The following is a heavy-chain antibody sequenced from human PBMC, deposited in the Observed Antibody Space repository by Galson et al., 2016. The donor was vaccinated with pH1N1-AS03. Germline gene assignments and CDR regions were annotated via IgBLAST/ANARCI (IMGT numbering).Heavy chain of an antibody. Sequence: PALVKPTQTLTLTCSFSGFSLTTRGKAVGWVRQPPGKALEWLALIYWDADKRYNPFLRNRVTISKDTSQNLVVLTMTNMDPVDTGTYYCAHRRGVSVVGGGMTYFFDYWGQGALVTVSS. CDR2: IYWDADK. D-gene: IGHD3-16*01. CDR1: GFSLTTRGKA. CDR3: AHRRGVSVVGGGMTYFFDY. J-gene: IGHJ4*02. V-gene: IGHV2-5*02.